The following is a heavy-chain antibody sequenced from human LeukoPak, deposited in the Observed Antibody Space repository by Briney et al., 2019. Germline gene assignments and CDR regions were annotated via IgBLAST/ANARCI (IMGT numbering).Heavy chain of an antibody. CDR3: ASKVSTGTTTVKGWFDP. Sequence: GRSLRLSCAASGFTFDDYAMHWVRQAPGKGLEWVSGISWNSGSIGYADSVKGRFTISRDNAKNTLYLQMNSLRAEDTAVYYCASKVSTGTTTVKGWFDPWGQGTLVTVPS. V-gene: IGHV3-9*01. D-gene: IGHD1-1*01. CDR2: ISWNSGSI. J-gene: IGHJ5*02. CDR1: GFTFDDYA.